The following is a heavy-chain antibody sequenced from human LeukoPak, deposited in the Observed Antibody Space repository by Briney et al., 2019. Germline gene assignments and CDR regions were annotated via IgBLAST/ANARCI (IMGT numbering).Heavy chain of an antibody. CDR2: IISNGGST. CDR3: VKGPGDSPIYLGI. Sequence: GGSLRLSCSASGFTFSSYAMHWVRQAPGKGLECVSAIISNGGSTYYADSVKGRFTISRDNSKSTLYLQRSSLRAQDTGVYYCVKGPGDSPIYLGIWGERPMVTVSS. D-gene: IGHD3-3*01. V-gene: IGHV3-64D*06. CDR1: GFTFSSYA. J-gene: IGHJ3*02.